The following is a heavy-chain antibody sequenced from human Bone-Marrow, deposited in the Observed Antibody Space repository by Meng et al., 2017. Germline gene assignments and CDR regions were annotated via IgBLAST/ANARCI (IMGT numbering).Heavy chain of an antibody. CDR2: ISIGGGTT. D-gene: IGHD6-13*01. V-gene: IGHV3-23*01. CDR3: AKDSGIAAAGNGVDY. J-gene: IGHJ4*02. Sequence: GESLKISCAASGFTFSNSAMSWVRQAPGKGLEWVSGISIGGGTTYYADSVKGRFTIYRDNSKNTLYLQMNSLRAEDTAVYYCAKDSGIAAAGNGVDYWGQGTLVTVSS. CDR1: GFTFSNSA.